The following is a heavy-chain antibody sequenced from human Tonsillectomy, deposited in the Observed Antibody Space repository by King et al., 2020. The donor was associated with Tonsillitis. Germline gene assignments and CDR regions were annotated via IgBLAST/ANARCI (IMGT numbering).Heavy chain of an antibody. V-gene: IGHV4-61*02. J-gene: IGHJ3*02. D-gene: IGHD5-18*01. CDR2: IYTSGST. CDR3: AREIPPGYTYGDDAFDI. CDR1: GGSITSGSYY. Sequence: VQLQESGPGLVKASQTLSLTCTVSGGSITSGSYYWRWIRQPAGKGLEWIGRIYTSGSTNYNPSLKSRVTISVDTSKNQFSLKLNSVTAADTAVYYCAREIPPGYTYGDDAFDIWGQGTMVTVSS.